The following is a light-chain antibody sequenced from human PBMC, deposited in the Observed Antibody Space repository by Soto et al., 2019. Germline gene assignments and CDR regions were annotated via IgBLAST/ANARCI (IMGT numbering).Light chain of an antibody. CDR2: AAS. J-gene: IGKJ1*01. V-gene: IGKV1-6*01. CDR1: RDIRND. CDR3: LQNYLHPRT. Sequence: AVQMTQSPSSLSASVGDRVTITCRASRDIRNDLGLYQQKPGAAPKLLSFAASSLQSGVPSRFSGSGSGTNFMLTISSLQPEDLATYYCLQNYLHPRTFGQGTKVEF.